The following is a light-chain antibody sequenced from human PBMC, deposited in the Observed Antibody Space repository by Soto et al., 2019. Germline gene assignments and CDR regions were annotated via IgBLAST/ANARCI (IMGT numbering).Light chain of an antibody. V-gene: IGKV1-39*01. CDR3: QQSYTVPHT. Sequence: DIQMTQSPSSLSASVGDRVTITCRASQNIFSYLSWYQHKPGKAPQLLIYAASSLQSGVPSRFSGSGAGTDFALSISRLQPEDLATFYFQQSYTVPHTFGQGTKWEI. CDR1: QNIFSY. CDR2: AAS. J-gene: IGKJ2*01.